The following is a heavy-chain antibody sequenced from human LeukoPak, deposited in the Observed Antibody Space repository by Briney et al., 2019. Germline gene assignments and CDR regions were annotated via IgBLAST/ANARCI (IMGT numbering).Heavy chain of an antibody. CDR3: ARDILWFGELPYYFDH. CDR2: IYNSGST. D-gene: IGHD3-10*01. Sequence: SSETLSLTCTVSGGSISSSGYYWGWIRQPPGKGLEWIGSIYNSGSTYYNPSLKSRVSISVDTSKNQFSLRLTSVTAADTAIYYCARDILWFGELPYYFDHWGQGTLVTVSS. CDR1: GGSISSSGYY. V-gene: IGHV4-39*07. J-gene: IGHJ4*02.